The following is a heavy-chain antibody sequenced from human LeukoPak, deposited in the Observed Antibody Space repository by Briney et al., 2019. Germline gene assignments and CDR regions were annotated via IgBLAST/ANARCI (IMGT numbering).Heavy chain of an antibody. CDR1: GYTFTSYG. J-gene: IGHJ4*02. CDR2: ISAYNGNT. D-gene: IGHD3-9*01. Sequence: ASVKVSCKASGYTFTSYGISWVRQAPGQGLEWVGWISAYNGNTNYAQKLQGRVTMTTDTSTSTAYMELRSLRSDDTAVYYCARNFRGFSGYYFFDYWGQGTLVTVSS. CDR3: ARNFRGFSGYYFFDY. V-gene: IGHV1-18*01.